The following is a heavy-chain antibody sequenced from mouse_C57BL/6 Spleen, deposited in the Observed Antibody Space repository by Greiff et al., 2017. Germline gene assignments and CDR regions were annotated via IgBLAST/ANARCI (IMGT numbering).Heavy chain of an antibody. J-gene: IGHJ4*01. CDR1: GYSITSGYD. V-gene: IGHV3-1*01. Sequence: EVQLQQSGPGMVKPSQSLSLTCTVTGYSITSGYDWHWIRHFPGNNLEWMGYISYSGSTNYNPSLKSRISITHDTSKNHFFLKLNSVTTEDTATYYCAGGAMDYWGQGTSVTVSS. CDR3: AGGAMDY. CDR2: ISYSGST.